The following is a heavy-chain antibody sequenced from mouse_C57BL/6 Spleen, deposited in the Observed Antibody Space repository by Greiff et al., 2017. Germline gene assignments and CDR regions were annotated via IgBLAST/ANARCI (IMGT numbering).Heavy chain of an antibody. CDR2: ISSGGDYI. Sequence: DVHLVESGEGLVKPGGSLKLSCAASGFTFSSYAMSWVRQTPEKRLEWVAYISSGGDYIYYADTVKGRFTISRDNAKNTLYLQMSSLKSEDTAMYYCTRVYDGYYVGYFDYWGQGTTLTVSS. D-gene: IGHD2-3*01. J-gene: IGHJ2*01. V-gene: IGHV5-9-1*02. CDR3: TRVYDGYYVGYFDY. CDR1: GFTFSSYA.